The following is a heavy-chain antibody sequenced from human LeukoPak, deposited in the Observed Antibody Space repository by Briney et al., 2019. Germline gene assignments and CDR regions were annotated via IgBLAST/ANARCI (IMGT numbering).Heavy chain of an antibody. V-gene: IGHV3-30*02. CDR1: GFTFSSYG. CDR3: AKDKSIAVADYYFDY. J-gene: IGHJ4*02. D-gene: IGHD6-6*01. CDR2: IRYDGSNK. Sequence: GGSLRLSCAASGFTFSSYGVHWVRLAPGKGLEWVAFIRYDGSNKYYADSVKGRFTISRDNSKNTLYLQMNSLRAEDTAVYYCAKDKSIAVADYYFDYWGQGTLVTVSS.